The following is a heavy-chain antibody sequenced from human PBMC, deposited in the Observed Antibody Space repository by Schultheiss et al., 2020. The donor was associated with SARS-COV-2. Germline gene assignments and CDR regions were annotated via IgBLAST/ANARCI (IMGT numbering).Heavy chain of an antibody. J-gene: IGHJ4*02. D-gene: IGHD5-18*01. CDR3: ASERRQLLYGIRLWSDY. CDR2: ISGSGGST. CDR1: GFTFSSYA. Sequence: GGSLRLSCAASGFTFSSYAMSWVRQAPGKGLEWVSAISGSGGSTYYADSVKGRFTISRDNAKNSLYLQMNSLRAEDTAVYYCASERRQLLYGIRLWSDYWGQGTLVTVSS. V-gene: IGHV3-23*01.